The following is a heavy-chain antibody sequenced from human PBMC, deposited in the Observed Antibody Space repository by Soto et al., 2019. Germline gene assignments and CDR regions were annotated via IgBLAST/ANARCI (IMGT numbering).Heavy chain of an antibody. CDR2: IYYSGST. D-gene: IGHD2-15*01. V-gene: IGHV4-39*01. J-gene: IGHJ4*02. Sequence: QLQLQESGPGLVKPSETLSLTCTVSGGSISSGSYYWGWIRQPPGKGLEWIGSIYYSGSTHSNPSLKSRVTISVDMSKNQFSLKLSSVTVVDTAVYYCARQESGSKLFDYWGQGTLVTVSS. CDR1: GGSISSGSYY. CDR3: ARQESGSKLFDY.